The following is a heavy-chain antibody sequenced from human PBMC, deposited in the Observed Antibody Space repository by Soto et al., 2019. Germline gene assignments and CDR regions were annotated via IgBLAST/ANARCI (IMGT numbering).Heavy chain of an antibody. J-gene: IGHJ4*02. CDR2: ISGSGGST. CDR1: GFTFSSYV. CDR3: AKGLAYCGGDCYNENDY. D-gene: IGHD2-21*02. V-gene: IGHV3-23*01. Sequence: GGSLRLSCAASGFTFSSYVMSWVRQAPGKGLEWVSAISGSGGSTYYADSVKGRFTISRDNSKNTLYLQMNSLRAEDTAVYYCAKGLAYCGGDCYNENDYWGQGTLVTVSS.